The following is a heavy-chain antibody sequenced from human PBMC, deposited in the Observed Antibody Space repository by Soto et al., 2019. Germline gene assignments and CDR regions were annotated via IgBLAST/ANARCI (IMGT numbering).Heavy chain of an antibody. CDR2: ISYDGSNK. CDR3: ARALGPDFWSGFNDY. CDR1: GFTFSSYA. V-gene: IGHV3-30-3*01. J-gene: IGHJ4*02. D-gene: IGHD3-3*01. Sequence: GGSLRLSCAASGFTFSSYAMHWVRQAPGKGLEWVAVISYDGSNKYYADSVKGRFTISRDNSKNTLYLQMNSLRAEDTAVYYCARALGPDFWSGFNDYWGQGTLVTVSS.